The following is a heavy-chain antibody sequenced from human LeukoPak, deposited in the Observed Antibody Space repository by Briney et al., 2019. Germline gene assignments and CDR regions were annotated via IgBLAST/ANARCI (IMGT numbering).Heavy chain of an antibody. V-gene: IGHV3-23*01. Sequence: PGGSLRLSCAASGFTFSSYAMSWVRQAPGKGLEWVSAISGSGGSTYYADSVKGRFTISRDNSKNTLYLQMNSLRAEDTAVYYCAKDPGGRRLSGILNAFDIWGQGTMVTVSS. D-gene: IGHD5-18*01. CDR2: ISGSGGST. CDR3: AKDPGGRRLSGILNAFDI. J-gene: IGHJ3*02. CDR1: GFTFSSYA.